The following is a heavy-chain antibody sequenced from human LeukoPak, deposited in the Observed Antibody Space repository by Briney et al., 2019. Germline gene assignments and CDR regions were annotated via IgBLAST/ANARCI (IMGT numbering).Heavy chain of an antibody. CDR1: GDSISSGDYY. J-gene: IGHJ4*02. CDR2: ISSSGST. D-gene: IGHD5-18*01. CDR3: VKGRDTGMD. Sequence: SETLSLTCTVSGDSISSGDYYWSWIRQPAGKGLEWIGRISSSGSTNYNPSLKSRVTISVDTSKNQFSLKLSSVTAADTAVYYCVKGRDTGMDWGQGTLVTVSS. V-gene: IGHV4-61*02.